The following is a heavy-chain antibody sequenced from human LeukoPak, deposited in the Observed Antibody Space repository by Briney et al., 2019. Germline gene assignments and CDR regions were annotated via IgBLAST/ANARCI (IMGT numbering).Heavy chain of an antibody. V-gene: IGHV1-8*01. CDR2: MNPNSGNT. Sequence: ASVKVSFKASGYTFNNYDINWVRQARGQGLEWVGLMNPNSGNTGYAQKFQGRFTLTRETFISTAYMELSSLRSDDTAVYYCVRAMAPLDTFNYQYAMDVWGQGTMVTVSS. CDR1: GYTFNNYD. J-gene: IGHJ6*02. D-gene: IGHD5-24*01. CDR3: VRAMAPLDTFNYQYAMDV.